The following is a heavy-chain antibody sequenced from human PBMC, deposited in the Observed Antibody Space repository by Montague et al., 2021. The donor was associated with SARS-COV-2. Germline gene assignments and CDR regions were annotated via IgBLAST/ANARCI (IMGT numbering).Heavy chain of an antibody. CDR2: IYISGSI. Sequence: SETLSLTRNVSGGSIRNYYCGWIRQPAGKGLEWIGRIYISGSINYNPSLKTRITLSVDTSKNQLYLTLNSVTAADAAVYYCARNPGEYYGMDVWGQGTTVTVSS. V-gene: IGHV4-4*07. D-gene: IGHD3-16*01. CDR1: GGSIRNYY. CDR3: ARNPGEYYGMDV. J-gene: IGHJ6*02.